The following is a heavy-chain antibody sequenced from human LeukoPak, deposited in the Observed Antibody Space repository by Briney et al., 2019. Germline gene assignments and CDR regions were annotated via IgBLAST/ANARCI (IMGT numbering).Heavy chain of an antibody. Sequence: ASVKVSCKASGYTFTGYYMHWVRQAPGQGLEWMGWINPNSGGTNYAQKFQGRVTMTRDTSISTAYMELSRLRSDDTAVYYCARDFGIAARRARVYFDYWGQGTLVTVSS. CDR1: GYTFTGYY. V-gene: IGHV1-2*02. J-gene: IGHJ4*02. CDR3: ARDFGIAARRARVYFDY. CDR2: INPNSGGT. D-gene: IGHD6-6*01.